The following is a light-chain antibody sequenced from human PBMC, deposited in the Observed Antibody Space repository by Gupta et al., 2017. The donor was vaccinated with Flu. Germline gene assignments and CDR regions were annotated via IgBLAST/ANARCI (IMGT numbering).Light chain of an antibody. Sequence: QLVLPQSPSASASLGASVKPTCPLSSRHSSYAIAWHQQQPEKGPRYLMKLNSDGSHSKGDGIPDRFSGSSSGAERYLTTSGVQAEDEDDYYCQTWGTGTWVFGGGTKLTVL. V-gene: IGLV4-69*01. CDR1: SRHSSYA. J-gene: IGLJ3*02. CDR3: QTWGTGTWV. CDR2: LNSDGSH.